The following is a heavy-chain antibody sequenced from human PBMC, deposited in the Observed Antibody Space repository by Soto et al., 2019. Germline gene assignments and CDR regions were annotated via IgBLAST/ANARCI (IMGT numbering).Heavy chain of an antibody. CDR1: GYTFTTYA. CDR3: ARAGDDCSTTNCYVIDY. D-gene: IGHD2-2*01. CDR2: INAGNGKT. Sequence: GASVKVSCKASGYTFTTYAMHWVRQAPGQRLEWMGWINAGNGKTKYSQKFQGRVTITRDTSATTAYMELSSLRSEDTAVYYCARAGDDCSTTNCYVIDYWGQGTLVTVSS. J-gene: IGHJ4*02. V-gene: IGHV1-3*01.